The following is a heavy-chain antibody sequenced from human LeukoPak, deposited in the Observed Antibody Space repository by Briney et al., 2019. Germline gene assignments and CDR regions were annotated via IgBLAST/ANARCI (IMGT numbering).Heavy chain of an antibody. D-gene: IGHD6-13*01. J-gene: IGHJ3*02. Sequence: VESLKISCKGSGYRFNSYWIGWVRQMPGKGLEWMGIIYPGDSDTRYSPSFEGQVTMSDDRSISTAYLQWSSLKASDSAMYYCARSRGSSSWYMDAFDIWGQGTMVTVSS. CDR3: ARSRGSSSWYMDAFDI. V-gene: IGHV5-51*01. CDR1: GYRFNSYW. CDR2: IYPGDSDT.